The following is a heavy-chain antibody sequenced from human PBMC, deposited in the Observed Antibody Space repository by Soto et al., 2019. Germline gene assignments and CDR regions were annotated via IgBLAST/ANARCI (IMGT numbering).Heavy chain of an antibody. CDR3: AKDRPPYYGSGSPHDY. CDR2: ISGSGGST. Sequence: EVQLLESGGGLVQPGGSLRLSCAASGFTFSSYAMSWVRQAPGKGLEWVSAISGSGGSTYYADSVKGRFTISSDNSKNTLYLQMNSLRAEDTAVYYCAKDRPPYYGSGSPHDYWGQGTLVTVSS. V-gene: IGHV3-23*01. CDR1: GFTFSSYA. J-gene: IGHJ4*02. D-gene: IGHD3-10*01.